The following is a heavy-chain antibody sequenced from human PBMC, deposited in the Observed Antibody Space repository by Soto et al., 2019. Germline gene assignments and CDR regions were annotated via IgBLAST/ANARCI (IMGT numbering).Heavy chain of an antibody. J-gene: IGHJ6*03. CDR2: INHSGST. V-gene: IGHV4-34*01. CDR1: GGSFIGYY. CDR3: ARSLRPFSDLDVVNYYYYWMDV. Sequence: SETLSLTCAVYGGSFIGYYWSWIRQPPGKGLEWIGEINHSGSTNYNPYLKSRVTISLDSSNTQFSLLLSSVTAADTAVYYCARSLRPFSDLDVVNYYYYWMDVSGKGTTVTVS. D-gene: IGHD2-2*03.